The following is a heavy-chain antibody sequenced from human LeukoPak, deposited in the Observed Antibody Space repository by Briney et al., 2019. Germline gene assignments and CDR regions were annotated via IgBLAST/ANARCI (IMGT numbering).Heavy chain of an antibody. CDR2: IKQDGSEK. D-gene: IGHD6-13*01. J-gene: IGHJ4*02. CDR3: ARGSAAGTDY. CDR1: GFTFDDYA. V-gene: IGHV3-7*01. Sequence: GGSLRLSCAASGFTFDDYAMHWVRQAPGKGLEWVANIKQDGSEKYYVDSVKGRFTISRDNAKNSLYLQMNSLRAEDTAVYYCARGSAAGTDYWGQGTLVTVSS.